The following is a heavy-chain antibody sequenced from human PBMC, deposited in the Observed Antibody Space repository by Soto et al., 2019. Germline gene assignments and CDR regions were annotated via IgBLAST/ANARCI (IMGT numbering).Heavy chain of an antibody. J-gene: IGHJ4*02. CDR2: IYWDDDK. D-gene: IGHD6-25*01. CDR3: AHRLEQRAFDY. Sequence: SGPTRVNPTQTLTLTCTFAGFSLSTRGVGVGWIRQPPGKALEWLALIYWDDDKRYSPSPKSRLTITKDTSKNQVVLTMTNMDPVDTATYYCAHRLEQRAFDYWGQGTLVTVSS. V-gene: IGHV2-5*02. CDR1: GFSLSTRGVG.